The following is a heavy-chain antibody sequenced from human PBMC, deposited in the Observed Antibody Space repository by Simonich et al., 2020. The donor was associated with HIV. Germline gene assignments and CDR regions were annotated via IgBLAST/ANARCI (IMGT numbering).Heavy chain of an antibody. D-gene: IGHD2-2*01. Sequence: QVQLQQWGAGLLKPSETLSLTCAVYGGSFSGYYWSWIRQPPGKGLEWMGEINHSRSTNYNPSLKRRVTISVDTSKNQFSLKLSSVTAADTAVYYCARGFYQRLYYFDYWGQGTLVTVSS. V-gene: IGHV4-34*01. CDR2: INHSRST. CDR1: GGSFSGYY. J-gene: IGHJ4*02. CDR3: ARGFYQRLYYFDY.